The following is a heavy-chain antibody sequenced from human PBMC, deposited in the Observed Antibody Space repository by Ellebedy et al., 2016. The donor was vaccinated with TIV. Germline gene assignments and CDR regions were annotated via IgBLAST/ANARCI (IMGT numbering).Heavy chain of an antibody. V-gene: IGHV4-39*01. CDR2: IYYSGST. CDR3: ARHSGSGSYYKQTPDY. CDR1: GGSISSSSSY. Sequence: GSLRLSCTVSGGSISSSSSYWGWIRQPPGKGLEWIGSIYYSGSTYYNPSLKSRVTISVDTSKNQFSLKLSSVTAADTAVYYCARHSGSGSYYKQTPDYWGQGTLVTVSS. D-gene: IGHD3-10*01. J-gene: IGHJ4*02.